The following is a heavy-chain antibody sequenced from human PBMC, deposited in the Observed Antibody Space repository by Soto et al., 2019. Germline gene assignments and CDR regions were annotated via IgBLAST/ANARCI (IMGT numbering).Heavy chain of an antibody. V-gene: IGHV4-31*03. CDR2: IYYSGST. CDR3: SRDYYDSSGYYYYYYGMDV. D-gene: IGHD3-22*01. J-gene: IGHJ6*02. CDR1: GGSISSGGYY. Sequence: SETLSITCTVSGGSISSGGYYWSWIRQHPGKGLEWIGYIYYSGSTYYNPSLKSRVTISVDTSKNQFSLKLSSVTAADTAVYYCSRDYYDSSGYYYYYYGMDVWGQGTTVTVSS.